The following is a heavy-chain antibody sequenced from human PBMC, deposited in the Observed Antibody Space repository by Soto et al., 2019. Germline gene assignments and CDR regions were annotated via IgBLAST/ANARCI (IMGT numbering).Heavy chain of an antibody. D-gene: IGHD3-22*01. CDR3: AKVRDSSGYYPPHFDY. CDR1: GFTFSSYG. CDR2: ISYDGSNK. V-gene: IGHV3-30*18. J-gene: IGHJ4*02. Sequence: QVQLVESGGRVVQPGRSLRLSCAASGFTFSSYGMHWVRQAPGKGLEWVAVISYDGSNKYYADSVKGRFTISRDNSKNTLYLQMNSLRAEDTAVYYCAKVRDSSGYYPPHFDYWGQGTLVTVSS.